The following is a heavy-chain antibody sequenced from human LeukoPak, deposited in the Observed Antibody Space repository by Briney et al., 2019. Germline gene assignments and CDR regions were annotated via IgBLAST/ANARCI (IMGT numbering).Heavy chain of an antibody. D-gene: IGHD2-2*01. V-gene: IGHV1-18*01. CDR1: GYTFTSYG. J-gene: IGHJ5*02. Sequence: ASVKVSCRASGYTFTSYGISWVRQAPGQGLEWRGWISAYNGNTNYAQKLQGRVTMTRETSISTAYMELSRLRSDDTAVYYCARYCSSTSCSAFFDPWGQGTLVTVSS. CDR2: ISAYNGNT. CDR3: ARYCSSTSCSAFFDP.